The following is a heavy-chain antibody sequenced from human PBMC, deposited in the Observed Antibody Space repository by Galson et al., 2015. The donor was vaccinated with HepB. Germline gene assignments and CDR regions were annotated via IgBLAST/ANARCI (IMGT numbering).Heavy chain of an antibody. Sequence: SLRLSCATSGFTFSSYWMSWVRQAPGKGLEWVANIKQDGSEKYYVDSVKGRFTISRDNAKNSLYLQMNSLRAEDTAVYYCATPQVPYDFWSGLGQGGAFDIWGQGTMVTVSS. CDR1: GFTFSSYW. J-gene: IGHJ3*02. CDR3: ATPQVPYDFWSGLGQGGAFDI. V-gene: IGHV3-7*01. D-gene: IGHD3-3*01. CDR2: IKQDGSEK.